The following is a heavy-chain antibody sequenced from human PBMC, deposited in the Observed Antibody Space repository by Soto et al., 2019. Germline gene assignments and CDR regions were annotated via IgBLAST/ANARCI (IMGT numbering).Heavy chain of an antibody. CDR2: IYYTGST. CDR3: ARAPYISSWNFDY. V-gene: IGHV4-59*01. D-gene: IGHD3-3*02. CDR1: GDSISNYY. Sequence: QVQLQESGPGLVKPSETLSLTCTVSGDSISNYYWSWIRQPPGQGLEWIGNIYYTGSTNYNPSLEIRVAISVDTSKNQFTLKLGSVTAADTAVYYCARAPYISSWNFDYWGQGTLVTVSS. J-gene: IGHJ4*02.